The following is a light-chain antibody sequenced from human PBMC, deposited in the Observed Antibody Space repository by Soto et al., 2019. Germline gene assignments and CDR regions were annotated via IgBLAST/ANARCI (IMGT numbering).Light chain of an antibody. V-gene: IGKV3-20*01. CDR1: QSVTSSY. CDR3: QQYGSSPWT. CDR2: RAS. Sequence: EIVLTQSPSTLSVSPGERATLSCRASQSVTSSYIAWYQQKPGQAPRLLIYRASTRATGIPDRFSGSGSGTDFTLIISRLEPEDFAVYHCQQYGSSPWTFGQGTKVDIK. J-gene: IGKJ1*01.